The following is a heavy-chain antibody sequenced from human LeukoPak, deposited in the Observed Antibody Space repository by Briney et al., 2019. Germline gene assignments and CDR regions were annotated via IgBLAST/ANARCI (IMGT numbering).Heavy chain of an antibody. CDR2: INSDGSST. CDR1: GFTFSNYW. Sequence: GGSLRLSCAASGFTFSNYWMYWVRQAPGKGLVWVSRINSDGSSTSYAGSVKGRFTISRDNAKNTLYLQMNSLRVEGTAVYYCGRVYGDYGPIDYWGQGTLVTVSS. J-gene: IGHJ4*02. D-gene: IGHD4-17*01. V-gene: IGHV3-74*01. CDR3: GRVYGDYGPIDY.